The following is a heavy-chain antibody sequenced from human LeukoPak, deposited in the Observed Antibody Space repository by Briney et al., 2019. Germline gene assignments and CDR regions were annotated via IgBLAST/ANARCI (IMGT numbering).Heavy chain of an antibody. D-gene: IGHD1-26*01. V-gene: IGHV3-21*01. Sequence: GGSLRLSCAASGFTFSSYSMNWVRQAPGKGLEWVSSISSSGSYIYYADSVRGRFTISRDNAKNSLYLQMNSLRAEDTAVYYCARSPLSGSPYWGQGTLVTVSS. CDR1: GFTFSSYS. J-gene: IGHJ4*02. CDR3: ARSPLSGSPY. CDR2: ISSSGSYI.